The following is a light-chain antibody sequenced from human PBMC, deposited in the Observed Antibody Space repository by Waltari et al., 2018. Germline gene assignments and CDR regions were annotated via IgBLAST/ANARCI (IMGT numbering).Light chain of an antibody. CDR2: NTN. V-gene: IGLV8-61*01. J-gene: IGLJ3*02. CDR3: VLYMGSYISV. Sequence: QTVVTQEPSFSVSPGGTVTLTCGLSSGSVSTNHYPTWYQQTPGQPQRTLIYNTNTPSSGVPDRFSGTILGNKSALTSTGAQADDDSDYYCVLYMGSYISVFGGGTNLTVL. CDR1: SGSVSTNHY.